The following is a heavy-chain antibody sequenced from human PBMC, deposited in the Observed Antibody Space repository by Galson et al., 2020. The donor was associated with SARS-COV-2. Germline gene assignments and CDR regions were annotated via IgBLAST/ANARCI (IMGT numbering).Heavy chain of an antibody. CDR3: VRAQLTYYDSLTGSYYFVY. CDR1: GYTFTGYY. CDR2: INPNSGGT. J-gene: IGHJ4*02. D-gene: IGHD3-9*01. Sequence: ASVKVSCKASGYTFTGYYMHWVRQAPGQGLEWMGWINPNSGGTNYAQKFQGRVTMTRDTSISTAYMELSRLRSDDTAVYYCVRAQLTYYDSLTGSYYFVYWGQGTPVAVSS. V-gene: IGHV1-2*02.